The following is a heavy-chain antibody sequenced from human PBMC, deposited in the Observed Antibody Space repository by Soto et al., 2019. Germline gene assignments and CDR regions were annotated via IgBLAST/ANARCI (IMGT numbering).Heavy chain of an antibody. CDR2: ISSSGSTI. J-gene: IGHJ4*02. D-gene: IGHD2-21*02. V-gene: IGHV3-48*03. Sequence: SLRLSCAASGFTFSIYGMNWVRQAPGKGLEWVSYISSSGSTIYYADSVKGRFTISRDNAKNSLYLQMNSLRAEDTAVYYCASLGMVTATRGYWGQGTLVTVSS. CDR3: ASLGMVTATRGY. CDR1: GFTFSIYG.